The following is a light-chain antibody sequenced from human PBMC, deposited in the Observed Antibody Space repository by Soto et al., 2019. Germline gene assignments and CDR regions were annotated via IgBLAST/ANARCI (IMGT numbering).Light chain of an antibody. CDR1: ESISSY. V-gene: IGKV3-20*01. CDR2: DAS. J-gene: IGKJ5*01. CDR3: QQYGSSPIT. Sequence: EIVLTQSPGTLSLSPGERATLSCRASESISSYLAWYQQRPGQPSRLLIYDASNRATGIPARFSGSGSGTDFTLTISRLEPEDFAAYYCQQYGSSPITFGQGTRLEIK.